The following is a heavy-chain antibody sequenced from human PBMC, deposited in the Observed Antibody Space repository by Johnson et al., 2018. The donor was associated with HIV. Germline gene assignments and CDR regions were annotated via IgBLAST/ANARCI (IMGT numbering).Heavy chain of an antibody. J-gene: IGHJ3*02. V-gene: IGHV3-74*01. D-gene: IGHD5-18*01. CDR1: GFIFNDYY. Sequence: VQLVESGGGLVKAGGSLRLSCAASGFIFNDYYMSWIRQAPGKGLVWVSRINSDGSSTSYADSVKGRFTISRDNSNNMVYLQMNSLRPEDTAVYYCARDGRDMVTRGAFDIWGQGTMVTVSS. CDR3: ARDGRDMVTRGAFDI. CDR2: INSDGSST.